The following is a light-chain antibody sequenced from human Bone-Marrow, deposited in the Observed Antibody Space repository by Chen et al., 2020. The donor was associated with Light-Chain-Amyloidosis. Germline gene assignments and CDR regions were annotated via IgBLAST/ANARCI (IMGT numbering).Light chain of an antibody. CDR1: SSNIGRNT. V-gene: IGLV1-44*01. J-gene: IGLJ2*01. CDR3: AAWDDSLNVVV. Sequence: QSVLTQPPSASGTPGQRVTISCSGSSSNIGRNTVNWYQQLPGTAPKLLIYSNNQRPSGVPDRFSGSKSGTSASLAISWLQSEDEADYYCAAWDDSLNVVVFGGGTKLTVL. CDR2: SNN.